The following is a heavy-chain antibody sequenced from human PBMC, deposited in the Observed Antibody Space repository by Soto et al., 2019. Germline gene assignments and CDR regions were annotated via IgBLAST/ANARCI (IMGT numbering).Heavy chain of an antibody. CDR2: IYGGGST. V-gene: IGHV3-53*01. Sequence: EVRLVESGGGLIQPGGSLRLSCAASGFTVSSNYMRWVRQAPGKGLEWVSVIYGGGSTYYADSVKGLITISRDNCKNTLYLKMNSLRAENTAVYYCARDDPQVRFLFRDWGQGTLVTVSS. CDR3: ARDDPQVRFLFRD. D-gene: IGHD3-3*01. CDR1: GFTVSSNY. J-gene: IGHJ4*02.